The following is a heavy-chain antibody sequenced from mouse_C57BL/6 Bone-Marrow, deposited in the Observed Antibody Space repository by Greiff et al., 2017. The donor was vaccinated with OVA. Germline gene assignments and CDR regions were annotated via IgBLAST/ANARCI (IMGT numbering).Heavy chain of an antibody. CDR3: TRRDYSYAMDY. V-gene: IGHV1-15*01. J-gene: IGHJ4*01. D-gene: IGHD1-1*01. CDR1: GYTFTDYE. Sequence: QQSGAELVRPGASVTLSCKASGYTFTDYEMHWVKQTPVHGLEWIGAIDPETGGTAYNQKFKGKAILTADKSSSTAYMELRSLTSEDSAVYYCTRRDYSYAMDYWGQGTSVTVSS. CDR2: IDPETGGT.